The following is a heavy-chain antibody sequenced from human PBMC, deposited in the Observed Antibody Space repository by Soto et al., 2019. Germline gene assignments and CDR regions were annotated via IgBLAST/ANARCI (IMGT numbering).Heavy chain of an antibody. CDR3: AKDSNWYGSGSYENYMDV. CDR2: ISWNSGSI. D-gene: IGHD3-10*01. Sequence: GGSLRLSCAASGFTFDDYAMHWVRQAPGKGLEWVSGISWNSGSIGYADSVKGRFTISRDNAKNSLYLQMNSLRAEDTALYYCAKDSNWYGSGSYENYMDVWGKGTTVTVSS. J-gene: IGHJ6*03. CDR1: GFTFDDYA. V-gene: IGHV3-9*01.